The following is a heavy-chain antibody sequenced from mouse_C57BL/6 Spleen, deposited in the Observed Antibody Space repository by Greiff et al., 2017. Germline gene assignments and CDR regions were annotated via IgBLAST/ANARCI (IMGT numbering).Heavy chain of an antibody. J-gene: IGHJ4*01. Sequence: DVKLVESGPGLVKPSQSLSLTCSVTGYSIPSGYYWNWIRQFPGNKLEWMGYISYDGSNNYNPSLKNRISITRDTSKNQFFLKLNSVTTEDTATYYCAREDGSSYYAMDYWGQGTSVTVSS. CDR3: AREDGSSYYAMDY. V-gene: IGHV3-6*01. CDR2: ISYDGSN. CDR1: GYSIPSGYY. D-gene: IGHD1-1*01.